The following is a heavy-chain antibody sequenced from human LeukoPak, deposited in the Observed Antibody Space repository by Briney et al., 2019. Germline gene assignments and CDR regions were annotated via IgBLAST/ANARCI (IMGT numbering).Heavy chain of an antibody. CDR2: IYYSGST. J-gene: IGHJ4*02. V-gene: IGHV4-59*08. Sequence: SETLSLTCTVSGGSISSYYWSWIRPPPGKGLEWIGYIYYSGSTNYNPSLKSRVTISVDTSKNQFSLKLSSVTAADTAVYYCARHLPYNTVTFDYWGQGTLVTVSS. CDR3: ARHLPYNTVTFDY. D-gene: IGHD4-17*01. CDR1: GGSISSYY.